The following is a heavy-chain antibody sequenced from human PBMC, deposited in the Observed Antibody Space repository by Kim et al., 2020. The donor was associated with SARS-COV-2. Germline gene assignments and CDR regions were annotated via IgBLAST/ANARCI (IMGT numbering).Heavy chain of an antibody. CDR2: ISSSSSYI. J-gene: IGHJ6*02. CDR3: ARDQRITIFGVVIIGHYYDYGMDV. V-gene: IGHV3-21*01. Sequence: GGSLRLSCAASGFTFSSYSMNWVRQAPGKGLEWVSSISSSSSYIYYADSVKGRFTISRDNAKNSLYLQMNSLRAEDTAVYYCARDQRITIFGVVIIGHYYDYGMDVWGQGTTVTVSS. CDR1: GFTFSSYS. D-gene: IGHD3-3*01.